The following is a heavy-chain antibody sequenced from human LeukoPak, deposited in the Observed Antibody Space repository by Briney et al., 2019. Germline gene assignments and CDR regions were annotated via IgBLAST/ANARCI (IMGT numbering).Heavy chain of an antibody. CDR3: ARESGYCSGGSCYPDY. Sequence: PSETLSLTCTVSGGSISSYYWSWIRQPPGKGLEWIGYIYYSGSTNYNPSLKSRVTMSVDTSKNQFSLKLSSVTAADTAVYYCARESGYCSGGSCYPDYWGQGTLITVSS. V-gene: IGHV4-59*01. CDR1: GGSISSYY. D-gene: IGHD2-15*01. CDR2: IYYSGST. J-gene: IGHJ4*02.